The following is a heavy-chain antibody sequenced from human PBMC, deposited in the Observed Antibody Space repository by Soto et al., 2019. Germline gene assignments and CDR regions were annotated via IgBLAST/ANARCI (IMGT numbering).Heavy chain of an antibody. Sequence: GASVKVSCKASGGTFSSYTISWVRQAPGQGLEWMGRIIPILGIANYAQRFQGRVTITADKSTSTVYMEGSSLRSEDTAVYHCARGLRGYSGADGGGGFYIWAQGTIVPVSS. CDR1: GGTFSSYT. CDR3: ARGLRGYSGADGGGGFYI. V-gene: IGHV1-69*02. D-gene: IGHD5-12*01. CDR2: IIPILGIA. J-gene: IGHJ3*02.